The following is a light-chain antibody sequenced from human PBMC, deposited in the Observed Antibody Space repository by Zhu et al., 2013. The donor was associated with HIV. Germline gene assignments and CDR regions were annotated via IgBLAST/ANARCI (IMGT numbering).Light chain of an antibody. V-gene: IGKV1-39*01. CDR1: QSVGDY. Sequence: EIQLTQSPSSLSAFVGDRVTITCRASQSVGDYLNWYQQKPGKAPSLLIKAASTLQTGVPSRFTAYGSGTEFILTVTSLQPDDSAIYYCQQSYDSPRTFGQGTRVEI. CDR3: QQSYDSPRT. J-gene: IGKJ1*01. CDR2: AAS.